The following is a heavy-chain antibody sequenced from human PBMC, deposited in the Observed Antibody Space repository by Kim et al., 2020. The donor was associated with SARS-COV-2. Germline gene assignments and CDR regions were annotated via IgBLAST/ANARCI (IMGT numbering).Heavy chain of an antibody. CDR1: SFTFSKFW. V-gene: IGHV3-7*01. Sequence: GGSLRLSCAASSFTFSKFWINWVRQAPGKGLEWVANIEHDGSEKNYVDSVKGRFTISRDNAKNSALLQMNSLRADATAVYYCAGGTGWVTDNWGQESRVT. CDR2: IEHDGSEK. CDR3: AGGTGWVTDN. D-gene: IGHD6-19*01. J-gene: IGHJ4*02.